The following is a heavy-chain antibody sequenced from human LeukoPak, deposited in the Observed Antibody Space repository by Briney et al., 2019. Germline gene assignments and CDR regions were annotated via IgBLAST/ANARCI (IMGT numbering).Heavy chain of an antibody. J-gene: IGHJ4*02. V-gene: IGHV1-69*13. D-gene: IGHD1-26*01. CDR1: GGTISSYA. CDR2: IIPIFGTA. Sequence: GASVKISCKASGGTISSYAISWVRQAPGQGLEWMGGIIPIFGTANYAQKFQGRVTITADESTSTAYMELSSLRSEDTAVYYCATPGPIVGAQYGVFDYWGQGTLVTVSS. CDR3: ATPGPIVGAQYGVFDY.